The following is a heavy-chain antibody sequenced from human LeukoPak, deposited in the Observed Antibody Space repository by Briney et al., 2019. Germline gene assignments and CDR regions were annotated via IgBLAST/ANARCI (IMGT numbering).Heavy chain of an antibody. Sequence: GGSLRLSCAASGFTFSSYAMSWVRQAQGKGLEGVSAISGGGGSTYYADSVRGRFTNSRDNSKNTLYLQMNSLSAEDTAVYNCAKDGRIVVVPAAIMPFYYYYGMDVWGQGTTVTVSS. V-gene: IGHV3-23*01. CDR3: AKDGRIVVVPAAIMPFYYYYGMDV. J-gene: IGHJ6*02. CDR2: ISGGGGST. D-gene: IGHD2-2*02. CDR1: GFTFSSYA.